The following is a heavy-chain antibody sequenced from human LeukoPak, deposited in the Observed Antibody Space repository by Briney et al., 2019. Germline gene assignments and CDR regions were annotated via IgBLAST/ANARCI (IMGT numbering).Heavy chain of an antibody. CDR3: ARDKGMEYSSSYGMDV. D-gene: IGHD6-6*01. CDR1: GYTFNSYY. Sequence: ASVKVSCKASGYTFNSYYMHWVRQAPGQGLEWMGIINPSGGSTSYAQKFQGRVTMTRDTSTSTVYMELSSLRSEDTAVYYCARDKGMEYSSSYGMDVWGQGTTVTVSS. V-gene: IGHV1-46*02. J-gene: IGHJ6*02. CDR2: INPSGGST.